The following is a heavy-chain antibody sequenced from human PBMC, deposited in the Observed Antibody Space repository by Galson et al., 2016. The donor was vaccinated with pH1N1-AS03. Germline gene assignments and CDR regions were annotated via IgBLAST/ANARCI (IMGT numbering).Heavy chain of an antibody. Sequence: SLRLSCAASGFTLNNYWMRWVRQAPGKGLEWVANIKQDGSAKQYVDSVKGRFTISRDNAKNSLYLQMNSLRAEDTAVYFCTRENRGASDYWGQGTLVTVSS. CDR3: TRENRGASDY. D-gene: IGHD3-10*01. CDR1: GFTLNNYW. V-gene: IGHV3-7*01. J-gene: IGHJ4*02. CDR2: IKQDGSAK.